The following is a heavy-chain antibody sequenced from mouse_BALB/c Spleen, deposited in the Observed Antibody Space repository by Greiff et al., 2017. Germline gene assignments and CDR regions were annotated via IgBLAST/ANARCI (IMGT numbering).Heavy chain of an antibody. CDR2: IDPANGNT. J-gene: IGHJ4*01. V-gene: IGHV14-3*02. CDR3: ARRGTWKYYAMDY. D-gene: IGHD2-14*01. Sequence: VQLQQSGAELVKPGASVKLSCTASGFNIKDTYMHWVKQRPEQGLEWIGRIDPANGNTKYDPKFQGKATITADTSSNTAYLQLSSLTSEDTAVYYCARRGTWKYYAMDYWGQGTSVTVSS. CDR1: GFNIKDTY.